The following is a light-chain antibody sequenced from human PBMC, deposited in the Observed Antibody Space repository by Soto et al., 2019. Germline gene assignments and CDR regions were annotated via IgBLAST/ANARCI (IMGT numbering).Light chain of an antibody. CDR1: SSDVGGYNY. V-gene: IGLV2-14*01. CDR3: SSYTSSSSWV. Sequence: QSVLTQPASVSGSPGQSITISCTGTSSDVGGYNYVSWYQQHPGKAPKLMIYDVSNRPSGVSNRFSGSKSGNTASLTISGLQAEDEADYYRSSYTSSSSWVFGGGTKVTVL. CDR2: DVS. J-gene: IGLJ3*02.